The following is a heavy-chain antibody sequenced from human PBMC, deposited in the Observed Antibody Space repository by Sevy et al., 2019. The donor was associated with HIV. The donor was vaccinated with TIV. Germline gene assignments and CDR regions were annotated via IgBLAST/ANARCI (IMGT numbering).Heavy chain of an antibody. J-gene: IGHJ4*02. Sequence: GGSLRLSCAASGFSFSTYWMHWVRQAPGKGLEWVANIKQDESGKYYVASVKGRFTISRGNAKNSVYLEMNSLRPEDTAIYYCAKGNSGSFDYWGQGTLVTVSS. V-gene: IGHV3-7*01. CDR3: AKGNSGSFDY. CDR2: IKQDESGK. CDR1: GFSFSTYW. D-gene: IGHD3-22*01.